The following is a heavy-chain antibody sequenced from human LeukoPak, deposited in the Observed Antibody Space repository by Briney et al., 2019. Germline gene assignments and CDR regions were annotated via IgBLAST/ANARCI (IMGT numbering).Heavy chain of an antibody. CDR2: INIGNGNT. CDR3: AREIGDLGDY. D-gene: IGHD4-17*01. CDR1: GYTLTSYA. V-gene: IGHV1-3*04. J-gene: IGHJ4*02. Sequence: ASVKVSCKASGYTLTSYALHWVRQAPGQRLEWMGWINIGNGNTKSSQKFQGRVTITRDTSASTAYMELSSLRCEDTAVYYCAREIGDLGDYWGQGTLVTVPS.